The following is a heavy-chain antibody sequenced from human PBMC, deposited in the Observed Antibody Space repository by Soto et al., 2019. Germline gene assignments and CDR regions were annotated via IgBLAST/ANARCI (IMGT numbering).Heavy chain of an antibody. V-gene: IGHV1-18*01. CDR2: ISAHNGNT. D-gene: IGHD1-26*01. Sequence: QVQLVQSGAEVRKPGASVKVSCKASGYTFTSYGLTWVRQAPGQGLEWTGWISAHNGNTNYAQKLQGRVTMTTDTSTSTAYMELRSLRSDDTAVYYCASSREGGSGRYFDYWGQGTLVTVSS. CDR1: GYTFTSYG. J-gene: IGHJ4*02. CDR3: ASSREGGSGRYFDY.